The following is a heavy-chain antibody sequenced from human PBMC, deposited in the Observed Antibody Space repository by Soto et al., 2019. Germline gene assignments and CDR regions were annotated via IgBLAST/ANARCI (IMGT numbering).Heavy chain of an antibody. V-gene: IGHV4-38-2*01. CDR3: ARGLYGGNFDY. D-gene: IGHD2-15*01. CDR2: IHHSGTT. Sequence: SETLSLTCDVSDYSINSNYYWLWIRQPPGKGLEWIGAIHHSGTTYYTPPLKSRVTISMDTSKNHFSLKLTSMTATDTAMYYCARGLYGGNFDYWGQGTPVTVS. J-gene: IGHJ4*02. CDR1: DYSINSNYY.